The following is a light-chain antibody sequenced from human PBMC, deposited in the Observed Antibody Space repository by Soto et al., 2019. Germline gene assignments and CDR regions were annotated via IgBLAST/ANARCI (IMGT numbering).Light chain of an antibody. CDR2: GAS. J-gene: IGKJ4*01. Sequence: EIVMTQSPATLSVSSGERATLSCRASQSVNTHLAWYQQKPGQAPRLLIYGASTRATGIPARFSGSGSGTEFTLTISSLQSEDFAVYYCQQYFNWTPLTFGGGTRVDIK. V-gene: IGKV3-15*01. CDR3: QQYFNWTPLT. CDR1: QSVNTH.